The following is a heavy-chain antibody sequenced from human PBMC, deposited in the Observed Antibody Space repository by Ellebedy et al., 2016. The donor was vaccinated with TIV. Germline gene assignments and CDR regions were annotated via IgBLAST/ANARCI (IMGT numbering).Heavy chain of an antibody. V-gene: IGHV3-7*01. Sequence: GESLKISCAASRFSFCSYWMTWVRQPPGKGLEWVANINQDGSDKYYVDSVKGRFTISRDNARNSLYLQMNSLRGEDTAVYYCATDGSYGDYRSPTHAFVMWGQGTLVTVSS. CDR2: INQDGSDK. CDR1: RFSFCSYW. CDR3: ATDGSYGDYRSPTHAFVM. J-gene: IGHJ3*02. D-gene: IGHD4-17*01.